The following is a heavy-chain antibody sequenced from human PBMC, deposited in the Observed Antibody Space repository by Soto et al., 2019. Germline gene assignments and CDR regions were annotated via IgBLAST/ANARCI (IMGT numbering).Heavy chain of an antibody. CDR1: GGSISSGGYY. D-gene: IGHD3-22*01. J-gene: IGHJ6*02. Sequence: TLSLTCTVSGGSISSGGYYWSWIRQHPGKGLEWIGYIYYSGSTYYNPSLKSRVTISVDTSKNQFSLKLSSVTAADTAVYYCARCVYYYDSSGYSDYYYYYGMDVWGQGTTVTVS. V-gene: IGHV4-31*03. CDR2: IYYSGST. CDR3: ARCVYYYDSSGYSDYYYYYGMDV.